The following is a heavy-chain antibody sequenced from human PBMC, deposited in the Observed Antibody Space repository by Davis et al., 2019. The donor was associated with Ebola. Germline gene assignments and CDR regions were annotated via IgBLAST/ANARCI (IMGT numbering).Heavy chain of an antibody. CDR1: GCTFTGHY. CDR3: AREIGYSSSGFDY. CDR2: IKPHSGGT. J-gene: IGHJ4*02. D-gene: IGHD6-19*01. V-gene: IGHV1-2*06. Sequence: AASVKVSCKASGCTFTGHYIHWVRQAPGQGLEWMGRIKPHSGGTNYAQKFQGTVTMTSDTSITTAHMELSRLRSDDTAVYYCAREIGYSSSGFDYWGQGTLVTVSS.